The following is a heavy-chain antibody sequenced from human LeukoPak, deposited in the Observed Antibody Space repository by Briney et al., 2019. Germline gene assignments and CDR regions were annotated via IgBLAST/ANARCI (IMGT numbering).Heavy chain of an antibody. V-gene: IGHV4-59*01. CDR1: GGSISNYC. CDR3: ARGGYYGSGNDFRFDP. CDR2: IYYTGNT. D-gene: IGHD3-10*01. J-gene: IGHJ5*02. Sequence: AETLSLTCTVAGGSISNYCWNWVRQPPGKGLEWIGYIYYTGNTNYNPSLKSRVTISVDTSKNQFSLKLSSVTAADTAVYYCARGGYYGSGNDFRFDPWGQGTLVSVSS.